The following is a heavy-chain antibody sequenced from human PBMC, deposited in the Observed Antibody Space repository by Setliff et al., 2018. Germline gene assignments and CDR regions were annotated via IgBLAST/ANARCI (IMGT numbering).Heavy chain of an antibody. CDR3: ASSSGSSSNDAFDI. CDR2: IYPGDSDT. Sequence: PGASLKLSCKGSGYRFSSHWIGWVRQMPGKGLEWMGIIYPGDSDTRYSPSFQGQVTISADKSISTAYLQWSSLKASDTAMYYCASSSGSSSNDAFDIWGQGTTVTVSS. CDR1: GYRFSSHW. J-gene: IGHJ3*02. V-gene: IGHV5-51*01. D-gene: IGHD1-26*01.